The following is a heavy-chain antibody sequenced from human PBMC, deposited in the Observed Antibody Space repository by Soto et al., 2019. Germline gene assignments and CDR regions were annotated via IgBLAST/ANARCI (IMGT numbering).Heavy chain of an antibody. CDR3: ARLRLYSNSYYYYMDV. CDR2: IYYSGST. Sequence: QVHLQESGPGLVKPSQTLSLTCTVSGGSISSGGYYWSWIRQHPGKGLARIGYIYYSGSTYYNPSLKSRVTISVDTSKNQFSLKLSSVTAADTAVYYCARLRLYSNSYYYYMDVWGKGTTVTVSS. J-gene: IGHJ6*03. CDR1: GGSISSGGYY. D-gene: IGHD4-4*01. V-gene: IGHV4-31*03.